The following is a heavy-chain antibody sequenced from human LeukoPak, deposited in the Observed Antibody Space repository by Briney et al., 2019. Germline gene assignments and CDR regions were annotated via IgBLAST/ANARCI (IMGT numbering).Heavy chain of an antibody. CDR2: IYSGGDT. D-gene: IGHD1-26*01. CDR1: GLAVSSNY. V-gene: IGHV3-66*01. Sequence: GGSLRLSCAASGLAVSSNYMIWVRQAPGKGLEWVSVIYSGGDTYYADSVKGRFIISRDNSKNTLYLQMNSLRAEDTAVYYCARRTDSGYFDYWGQGTLVPVSS. J-gene: IGHJ4*02. CDR3: ARRTDSGYFDY.